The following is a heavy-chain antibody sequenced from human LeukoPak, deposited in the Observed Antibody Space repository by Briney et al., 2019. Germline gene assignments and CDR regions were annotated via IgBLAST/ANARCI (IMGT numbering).Heavy chain of an antibody. CDR3: ARAERGDEQQLVLFDY. D-gene: IGHD6-13*01. CDR1: GFTFSSYA. Sequence: PGRSLRLSCAASGFTFSSYAMHWVRQAPGKGLEWVAVISYDGSNKYYADSVKGRFTISRDNSKNTLYLQMNSLRAEDTAVYYCARAERGDEQQLVLFDYWGQGTLVTVSS. CDR2: ISYDGSNK. V-gene: IGHV3-30*04. J-gene: IGHJ4*02.